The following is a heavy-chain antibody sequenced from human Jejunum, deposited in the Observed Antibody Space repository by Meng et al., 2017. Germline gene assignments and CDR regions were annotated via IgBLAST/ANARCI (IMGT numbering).Heavy chain of an antibody. CDR1: GVSISSSHW. CDR3: SNYVWGSRPTGILS. CDR2: IFHGGST. D-gene: IGHD3-16*01. J-gene: IGHJ5*02. Sequence: HVRLHEAGPGLVKSSGPLSLTCAGSGVSISSSHWWSWVRQPPGKGLEWIGEIFHGGSTNYNSSLKSRVSISVDKSKNQFSLELSSVTAADTAVYYCSNYVWGSRPTGILSWGQGTLVTVSS. V-gene: IGHV4-4*02.